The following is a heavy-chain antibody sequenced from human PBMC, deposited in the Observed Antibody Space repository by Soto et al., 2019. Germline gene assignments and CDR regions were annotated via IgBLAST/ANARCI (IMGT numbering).Heavy chain of an antibody. V-gene: IGHV2-70*04. CDR2: IDWDDDK. D-gene: IGHD3-16*01. Sequence: GSGPTLVNPTQTLTLTCTFSGFSLSSKGMRVSWIRQPPGKALEWLARIDWDDDKFYSPSLRTRLAISKGTSKNQVALTMTNVDPMDTATYYCARSPGGFTVATYFFDYWGQGTLVTVSS. J-gene: IGHJ4*02. CDR3: ARSPGGFTVATYFFDY. CDR1: GFSLSSKGMR.